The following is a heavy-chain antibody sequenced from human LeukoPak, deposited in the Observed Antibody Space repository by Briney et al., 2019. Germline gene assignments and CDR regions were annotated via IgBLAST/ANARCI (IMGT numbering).Heavy chain of an antibody. J-gene: IGHJ4*02. CDR1: GDSVSGNSPA. CDR3: SRFNRGAFDY. CDR2: TYYRSKWYN. V-gene: IGHV6-1*01. D-gene: IGHD3-10*01. Sequence: SQTLSLNCAISGDSVSGNSPAWNWIRQSPSRGLEWLGRTYYRSKWYNEYAVSVKSRITINPDTSKNQFSLQLNSVTPDDTAVYYCSRFNRGAFDYWGQGSLVTVSS.